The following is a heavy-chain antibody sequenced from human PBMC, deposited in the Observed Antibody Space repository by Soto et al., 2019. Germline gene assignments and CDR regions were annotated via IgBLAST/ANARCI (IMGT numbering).Heavy chain of an antibody. CDR1: GGSFSGHF. V-gene: IGHV4-34*01. Sequence: SETLSLTCGVYGGSFSGHFWSWVRQPPGKWLEWIGEVDDGGNSNSNPSLKSRVTISLDTSKNQFYTNINSVTHADTAMYYCARLAQFAILTGYYPFDYWGQGNLVTVS. CDR3: ARLAQFAILTGYYPFDY. D-gene: IGHD3-9*01. CDR2: VDDGGNS. J-gene: IGHJ4*02.